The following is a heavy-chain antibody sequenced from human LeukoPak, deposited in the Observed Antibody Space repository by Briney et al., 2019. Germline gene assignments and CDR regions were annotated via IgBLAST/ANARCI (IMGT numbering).Heavy chain of an antibody. CDR2: IYYSGST. Sequence: SETLSLTCTVSGGSISSYYWSWIWQPPGKGLEWIGYIYYSGSTNYNPSLKSRVTISVDTSKNQFSLKLSSVTAADTAVYYCARYYSSRYAFDIWGQGTMVTVSS. J-gene: IGHJ3*02. CDR1: GGSISSYY. D-gene: IGHD6-19*01. CDR3: ARYYSSRYAFDI. V-gene: IGHV4-59*08.